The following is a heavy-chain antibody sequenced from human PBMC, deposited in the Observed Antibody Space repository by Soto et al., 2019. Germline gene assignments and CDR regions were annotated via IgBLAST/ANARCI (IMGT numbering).Heavy chain of an antibody. J-gene: IGHJ6*02. V-gene: IGHV1-69*13. D-gene: IGHD5-12*01. CDR1: GGTFSSCA. CDR2: IIPIFGTA. CDR3: ARDRVATILSGYYYGMDV. Sequence: SVKVSCKASGGTFSSCAISWVRQAPGQGLEWMGGIIPIFGTANYAQKFQGRVTITADESTSTAYMELSSLRSEDTAVYYCARDRVATILSGYYYGMDVWGQGTTVTVSS.